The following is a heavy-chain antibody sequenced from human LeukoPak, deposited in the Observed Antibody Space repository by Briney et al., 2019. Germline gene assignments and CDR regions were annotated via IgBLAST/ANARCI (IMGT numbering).Heavy chain of an antibody. Sequence: SETLSLTCTVSAGSISSYYWSWIRQPPGKGLEWIGYIYYSGSTNYNPSLKSRVTISVDTSKNQFSLKLSSVTAADTAVYYCARHVNAEVYSGSLQNPYYFDYWGQGTLVTVSS. J-gene: IGHJ4*02. V-gene: IGHV4-59*08. CDR2: IYYSGST. CDR3: ARHVNAEVYSGSLQNPYYFDY. CDR1: AGSISSYY. D-gene: IGHD1-26*01.